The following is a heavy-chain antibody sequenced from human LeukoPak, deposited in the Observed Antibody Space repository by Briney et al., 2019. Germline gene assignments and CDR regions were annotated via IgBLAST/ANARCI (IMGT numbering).Heavy chain of an antibody. CDR1: GFTFSTYA. D-gene: IGHD1-7*01. CDR3: IGHRGGRNYGFDY. Sequence: GRPLRLSCSASGFTFSTYAMHWVRQAPGKGLEYVSGISSNGGSTYYADSVKGRFTISRDNSKNSLYLQMSSLRAEDTAVYYRIGHRGGRNYGFDYWGQGTLLTVSS. CDR2: ISSNGGST. J-gene: IGHJ4*02. V-gene: IGHV3-64D*06.